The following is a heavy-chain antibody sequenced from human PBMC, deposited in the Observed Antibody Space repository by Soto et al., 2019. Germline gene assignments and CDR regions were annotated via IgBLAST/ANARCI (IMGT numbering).Heavy chain of an antibody. Sequence: HVHLVQSVAEVKKPGASVKVSCKGSGYAFTTYGITWVRQAPGQGLEWMGWISAHNGNTNYAQKLQGRVTVTRDTSTSTAYMELMSLRADDRAVYYCARGRYGDYWGEGALVTVSS. CDR3: ARGRYGDY. V-gene: IGHV1-18*01. CDR2: ISAHNGNT. D-gene: IGHD1-1*01. J-gene: IGHJ4*02. CDR1: GYAFTTYG.